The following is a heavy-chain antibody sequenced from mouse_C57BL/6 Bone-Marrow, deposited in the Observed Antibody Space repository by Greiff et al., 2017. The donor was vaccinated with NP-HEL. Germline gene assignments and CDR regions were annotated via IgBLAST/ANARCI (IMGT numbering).Heavy chain of an antibody. D-gene: IGHD1-1*01. V-gene: IGHV1-50*01. Sequence: QVQLQQPGAELVKPGASVKLSCKASGYTFTSYWMQWVNQRPGQGLEWIGEIDPSDSYTNYNQKFMGKATLTVDTSSSTAYMQLSSLTSEDSAVYYCAVYGSSSFNVWGTGTTVTVSS. CDR1: GYTFTSYW. CDR2: IDPSDSYT. CDR3: AVYGSSSFNV. J-gene: IGHJ1*03.